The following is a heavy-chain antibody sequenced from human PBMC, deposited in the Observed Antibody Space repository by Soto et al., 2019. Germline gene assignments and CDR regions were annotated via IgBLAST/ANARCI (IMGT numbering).Heavy chain of an antibody. V-gene: IGHV1-2*02. CDR1: GYPVTDYY. CDR2: INPATGAA. CDR3: ATGGGVVVAGSAAFDM. J-gene: IGHJ3*02. D-gene: IGHD2-15*01. Sequence: QLHLVQSGAVVKKPGASVTVSCSASGYPVTDYYMHWVRQAPGRGLEWMGGINPATGAAKYTQTFQGRATMTRDTTTGTSFIELSGQPSKDTAVFYFATGGGVVVAGSAAFDMWGQGTLVTVSS.